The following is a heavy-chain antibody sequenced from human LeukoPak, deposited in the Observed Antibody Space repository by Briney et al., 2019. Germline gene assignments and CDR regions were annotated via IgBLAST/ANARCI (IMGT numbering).Heavy chain of an antibody. D-gene: IGHD2-8*01. V-gene: IGHV4-59*01. CDR3: ARDIGGRYSWYYFDY. Sequence: SETLSLTCTVSGGSISSYYWSWIRQPPGKGLEWIGYMYYSGSTNYNPSLKSRVTMSVDTSKNHFSLKMSSVTAADTAVYYCARDIGGRYSWYYFDYWGRGTLITVSS. CDR1: GGSISSYY. J-gene: IGHJ4*02. CDR2: MYYSGST.